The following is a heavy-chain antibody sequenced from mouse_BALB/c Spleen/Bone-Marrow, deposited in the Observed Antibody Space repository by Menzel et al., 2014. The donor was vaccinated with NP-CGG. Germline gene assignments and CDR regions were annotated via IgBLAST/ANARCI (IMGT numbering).Heavy chain of an antibody. V-gene: IGHV5-12-1*01. D-gene: IGHD4-1*01. J-gene: IGHJ3*01. Sequence: EVKLVESGGGLAKPGGSLKLSSAASGYVFSNYDMPWVRQTPEKRLEWVAYISSGGGSTYYPDTMKGRFTISRDNAKNTLYLRMSSLKSEDTAMYYCARHGTGSWFAYWGQGTLVTVSA. CDR2: ISSGGGST. CDR1: GYVFSNYD. CDR3: ARHGTGSWFAY.